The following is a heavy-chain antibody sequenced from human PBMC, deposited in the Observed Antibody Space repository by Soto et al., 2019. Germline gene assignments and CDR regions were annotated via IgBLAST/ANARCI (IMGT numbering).Heavy chain of an antibody. Sequence: PEGSLRLSCAASGFIFNNYAMNWVRQAPGEGLQWVAGISASSVNTNYADSVKGRFIISRDNSKNTLFLQMNSLRAEETAIYHCALDKGGSYDSWFDPWGQGILVTVS. D-gene: IGHD1-26*01. V-gene: IGHV3-23*01. CDR2: ISASSVNT. J-gene: IGHJ5*02. CDR1: GFIFNNYA. CDR3: ALDKGGSYDSWFDP.